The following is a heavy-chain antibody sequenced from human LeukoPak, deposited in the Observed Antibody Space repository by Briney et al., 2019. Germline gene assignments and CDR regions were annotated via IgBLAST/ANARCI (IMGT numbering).Heavy chain of an antibody. CDR2: MYSVGST. CDR1: GFTISANF. CDR3: ARDLSGYSYGFGGDL. V-gene: IGHV3-66*01. Sequence: PGGSLRLSCAASGFTISANFMSWVRQAPGKGLEWVSIMYSVGSTFYADSVKGRFTNSRDPSKNSLDLQMDSLRVDDTAVYYCARDLSGYSYGFGGDLWGQGTLVTVSS. D-gene: IGHD5-18*01. J-gene: IGHJ4*02.